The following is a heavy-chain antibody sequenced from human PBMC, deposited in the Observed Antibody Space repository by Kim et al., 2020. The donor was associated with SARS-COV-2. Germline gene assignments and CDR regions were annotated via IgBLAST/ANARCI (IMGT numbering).Heavy chain of an antibody. Sequence: GESLKISCKGSGYSFTSYWIGWVRQMPGKGLEWMGIIYPGDSDTRYSPSFQGQVTISADKSISTAYLQWSSLKASDTAMYYCARRDIVGATDDAFDIWGQGTMVTVSS. CDR2: IYPGDSDT. J-gene: IGHJ3*02. CDR1: GYSFTSYW. D-gene: IGHD1-26*01. V-gene: IGHV5-51*01. CDR3: ARRDIVGATDDAFDI.